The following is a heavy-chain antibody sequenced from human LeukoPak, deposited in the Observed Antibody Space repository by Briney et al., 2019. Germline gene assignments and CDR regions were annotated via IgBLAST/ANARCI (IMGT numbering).Heavy chain of an antibody. CDR3: ALSVRGMTTVTTDAFDI. J-gene: IGHJ3*02. V-gene: IGHV1-46*03. CDR1: GYTFTSYY. D-gene: IGHD4-4*01. CDR2: INPSGGST. Sequence: ASVKVSCKASGYTFTSYYMHWVRQAPGQGLEWMGIINPSGGSTSYAQKFRGRVTMTRDTSTSTVYMELSSLRSEDTAVYYCALSVRGMTTVTTDAFDIWGQGTMVTVSS.